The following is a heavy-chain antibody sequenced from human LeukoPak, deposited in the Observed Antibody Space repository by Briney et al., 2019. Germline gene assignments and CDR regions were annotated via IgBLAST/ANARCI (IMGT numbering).Heavy chain of an antibody. CDR1: GFTFDDYA. J-gene: IGHJ4*02. V-gene: IGHV3-9*03. Sequence: PGRSLRLSCAASGFTFDDYAMHWVRQAPGKGLEWVSGISWNSGSIGYADSVKGRFTISRDNAKNSLYLQMNSPRAEDMASYYCARGSSSGTYFDYWGQGTLVTVSS. CDR3: ARGSSSGTYFDY. D-gene: IGHD6-6*01. CDR2: ISWNSGSI.